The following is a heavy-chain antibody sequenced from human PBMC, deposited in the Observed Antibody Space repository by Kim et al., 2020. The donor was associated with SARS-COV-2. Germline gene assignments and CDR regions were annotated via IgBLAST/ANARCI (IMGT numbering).Heavy chain of an antibody. D-gene: IGHD6-19*01. Sequence: SETLSLTCAVSGGSISSSNWWSWVRQPPGKGLEWIGEIYHSGSTNYNPSLKSRVTISVDKSKNQFSLKLSSVTAADTAVYYCASRGYSSGWYDLWGGSDRIVFVDYWGQGTLVTVSS. CDR2: IYHSGST. J-gene: IGHJ4*02. CDR3: ASRGYSSGWYDLWGGSDRIVFVDY. V-gene: IGHV4-4*02. CDR1: GGSISSSNW.